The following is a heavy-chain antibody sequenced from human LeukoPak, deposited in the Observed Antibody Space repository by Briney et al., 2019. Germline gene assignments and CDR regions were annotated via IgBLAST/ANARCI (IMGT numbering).Heavy chain of an antibody. CDR1: GFTFSSYS. CDR3: ARPLPNSPTSFDY. Sequence: GGSLRLSCAASGFTFSSYSMNWVHQAPGKGLEWVSSISGSSSYIYYADSVKGRFTISRDNAKNSLYLQMNSLRAEDTAVYYCARPLPNSPTSFDYWGQGTLVTVSS. V-gene: IGHV3-21*01. CDR2: ISGSSSYI. J-gene: IGHJ4*02.